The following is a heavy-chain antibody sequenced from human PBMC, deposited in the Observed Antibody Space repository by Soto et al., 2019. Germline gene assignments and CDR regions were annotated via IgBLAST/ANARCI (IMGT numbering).Heavy chain of an antibody. CDR1: GFTFTRYS. J-gene: IGHJ4*02. Sequence: GSRRLSCAASGFTFTRYSMNWVRQAPGKGLEWVSSISSTTNYIYYADSMKGRFTVSRDNAKNSVYLEMNSLSAEDTALYYCARESEDLTSNFDYWGQGTLVTVSS. CDR3: ARESEDLTSNFDY. CDR2: ISSTTNYI. V-gene: IGHV3-21*01.